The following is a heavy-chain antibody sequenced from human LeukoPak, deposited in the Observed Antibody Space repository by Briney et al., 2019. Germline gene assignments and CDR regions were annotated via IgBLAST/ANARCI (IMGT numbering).Heavy chain of an antibody. D-gene: IGHD1-1*01. CDR3: AQEGQQRHFNFDS. CDR2: IVGHGDQY. Sequence: PGGSLRLSCAASGFTFNNHAMSWFRQAPGKGLEWLSSIVGHGDQYFYADSVKGRFIISRDNSRNTLSLQMNSLTAADTAVYYCAQEGQQRHFNFDSWGQGTLVTVSS. V-gene: IGHV3-23*01. J-gene: IGHJ4*02. CDR1: GFTFNNHA.